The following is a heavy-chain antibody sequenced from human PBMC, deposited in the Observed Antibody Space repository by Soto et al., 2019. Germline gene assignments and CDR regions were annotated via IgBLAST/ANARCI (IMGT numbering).Heavy chain of an antibody. J-gene: IGHJ4*01. CDR1: GFTFSSYS. V-gene: IGHV3-30-3*01. CDR2: ISYDETKR. Sequence: VGSLGLSCAASGFTFSSYSMNWVRQAPGRGLEWVAVISYDETKRYYGDSVKGRFSISRDTAKNTLYRQMNILRAEDTAVYSFAIRTSITGLDYWGQGT. D-gene: IGHD3-16*01. CDR3: AIRTSITGLDY.